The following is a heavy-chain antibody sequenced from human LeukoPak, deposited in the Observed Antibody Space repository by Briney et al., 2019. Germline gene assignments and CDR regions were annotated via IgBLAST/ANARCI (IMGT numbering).Heavy chain of an antibody. CDR1: GFTFSSYA. D-gene: IGHD5-24*01. CDR2: ISYDGSNK. CDR3: ARCAWRWLQPLDY. J-gene: IGHJ4*02. V-gene: IGHV3-30*04. Sequence: GGSLRLSCAASGFTFSSYAMHWVRQAPGKGLEWVAVISYDGSNKYYADSVKGRFTISRDNSKSTLYLQMNSLRAEDTAVYYCARCAWRWLQPLDYWGQGTLVTVSS.